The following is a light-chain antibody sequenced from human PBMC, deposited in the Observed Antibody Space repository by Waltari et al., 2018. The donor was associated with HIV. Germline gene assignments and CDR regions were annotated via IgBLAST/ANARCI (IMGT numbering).Light chain of an antibody. Sequence: QSALPQPASVSGSPGQSITISCTGTSSHVAGYNYVSWYQQHPGKAPKLMIYDVSNRPSGVSNRFAGSKSGNTASLTISGLQAEDEADYYCSSYTSSSPYAFGTGTKVTVL. CDR3: SSYTSSSPYA. J-gene: IGLJ1*01. CDR2: DVS. V-gene: IGLV2-14*03. CDR1: SSHVAGYNY.